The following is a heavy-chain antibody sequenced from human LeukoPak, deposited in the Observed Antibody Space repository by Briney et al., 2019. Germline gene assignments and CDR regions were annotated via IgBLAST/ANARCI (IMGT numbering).Heavy chain of an antibody. J-gene: IGHJ4*02. D-gene: IGHD3-10*01. CDR3: ARVRSYYGSVTGKSYYFDY. V-gene: IGHV4-59*01. Sequence: PSETLSLTCAVYGGSFSGYYWGWIRQPPGKGLEWIGYVSSNEGTNYNPSLKSRVTILVDTSKNQFSLKPSSVTAADTAVYYCARVRSYYGSVTGKSYYFDYWGQGTLVTVSS. CDR2: VSSNEGT. CDR1: GGSFSGYY.